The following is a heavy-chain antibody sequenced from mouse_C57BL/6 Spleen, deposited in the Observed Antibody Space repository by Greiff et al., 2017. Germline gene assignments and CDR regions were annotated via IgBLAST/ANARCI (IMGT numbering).Heavy chain of an antibody. CDR1: GFNIKDYY. D-gene: IGHD2-4*01. V-gene: IGHV14-1*01. J-gene: IGHJ4*01. CDR3: TSHDEYDVDAMDY. Sequence: VQLQQSGAELVRPGASVKLSCTASGFNIKDYYMHWVKQRPEQGLEWIGRIDPEDGDTEYAPKFQGKATMTADTSSNTAYLQLSSLTSEDTAVYYCTSHDEYDVDAMDYWGQGTSVTVSS. CDR2: IDPEDGDT.